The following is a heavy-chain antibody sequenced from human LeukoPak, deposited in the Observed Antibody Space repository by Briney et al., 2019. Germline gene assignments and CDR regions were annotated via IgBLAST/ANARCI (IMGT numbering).Heavy chain of an antibody. CDR1: GGSISSGDYC. CDR2: IYYSGST. CDR3: ARASIAAAGTIWFDP. D-gene: IGHD6-13*01. J-gene: IGHJ5*02. Sequence: SETLSLTCTVSGGSISSGDYCWSWIRQPPGKGLEWIGYIYYSGSTYYNPSLKSRVTISVDTSKNQFSLKLSSVTAADTAVYYCARASIAAAGTIWFDPWGQGTLVTVSS. V-gene: IGHV4-30-4*01.